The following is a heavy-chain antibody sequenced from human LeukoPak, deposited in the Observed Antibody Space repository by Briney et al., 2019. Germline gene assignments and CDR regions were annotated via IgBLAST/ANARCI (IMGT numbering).Heavy chain of an antibody. CDR3: AREMVTRSTFDI. V-gene: IGHV1-69*13. D-gene: IGHD2-21*02. J-gene: IGHJ3*02. CDR1: GGTFSSYA. CDR2: IIPIFGTA. Sequence: ASVKVSCKASGGTFSSYAISWVRQAPGQGLEWMGGIIPIFGTANYAQKFQGGVTITADESTSTAYMELSSLRSEDTAVYYCAREMVTRSTFDIWGQGTMVTVSS.